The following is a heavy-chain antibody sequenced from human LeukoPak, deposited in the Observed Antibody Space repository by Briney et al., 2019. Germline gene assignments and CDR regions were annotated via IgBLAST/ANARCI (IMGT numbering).Heavy chain of an antibody. J-gene: IGHJ4*02. Sequence: SVKVSCKASGYTFTSYGISWVRQAPGQGLEWMGGIIPIFGTANYAQKFQGRVTITADESASTAYMELSSLRSEDTAVYYCARSDYGDYRGPVYGYWGQGTLVTVSS. V-gene: IGHV1-69*13. CDR1: GYTFTSYG. D-gene: IGHD4-17*01. CDR2: IIPIFGTA. CDR3: ARSDYGDYRGPVYGY.